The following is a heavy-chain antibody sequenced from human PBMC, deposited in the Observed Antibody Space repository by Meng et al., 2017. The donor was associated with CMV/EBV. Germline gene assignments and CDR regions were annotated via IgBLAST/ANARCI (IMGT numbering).Heavy chain of an antibody. CDR1: GFTFSSYA. Sequence: GESLKISCAASGFTFSSYAMSWVRQAPGKGLEWVSVIYSGGSSTYYADSVKGRFTISRDNSKNTLYLQMNSLRAEDMAVYYCAKRSMILAVVDYWGQGTLVTVSS. CDR3: AKRSMILAVVDY. V-gene: IGHV3-23*03. CDR2: IYSGGSST. J-gene: IGHJ4*02. D-gene: IGHD3-22*01.